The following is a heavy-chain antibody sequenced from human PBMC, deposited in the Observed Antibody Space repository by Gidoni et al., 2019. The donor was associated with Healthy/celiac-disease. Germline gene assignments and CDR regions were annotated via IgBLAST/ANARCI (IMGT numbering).Heavy chain of an antibody. CDR3: ARSSPYCSGGSCYSRMGAFDI. V-gene: IGHV1-18*01. CDR2: ISAYNGNT. D-gene: IGHD2-15*01. J-gene: IGHJ3*02. Sequence: QVQLVQSGAEVKKPGASVKVSCKASGYTFTSYGISWVRQAPGQGLEWMGWISAYNGNTNYAQKLQGRVTMTTDTSTSTAYMELRSLRSDDTAVYYCARSSPYCSGGSCYSRMGAFDIWGQGTMVTVSS. CDR1: GYTFTSYG.